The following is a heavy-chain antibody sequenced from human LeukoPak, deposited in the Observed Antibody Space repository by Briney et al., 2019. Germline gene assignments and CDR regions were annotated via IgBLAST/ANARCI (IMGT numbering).Heavy chain of an antibody. CDR3: ARVGGLMWGIAVAGMDYYGMDV. J-gene: IGHJ6*02. D-gene: IGHD6-19*01. V-gene: IGHV1-2*02. CDR1: GYTFTCYY. Sequence: ASVKVSCKASGYTFTCYYMHWVRQAPGQGLEWMGWINPNSGGTNYAQKFQGRVTMTRDTSISTAYMELSRLRSDDTAVYYCARVGGLMWGIAVAGMDYYGMDVWGQGTTVTVSS. CDR2: INPNSGGT.